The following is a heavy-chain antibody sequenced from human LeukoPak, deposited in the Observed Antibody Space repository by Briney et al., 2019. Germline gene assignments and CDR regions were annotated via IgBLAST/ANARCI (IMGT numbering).Heavy chain of an antibody. J-gene: IGHJ4*02. CDR3: ARDLVAAGTPRSV. CDR2: IKQDGSEK. CDR1: GFTFSSYW. Sequence: QSGGFLRLSCAASGFTFSSYWMSWVRQAPGKGLEWVANIKQDGSEKYYVDSVKGRFTISRDNAKNSLYLQMNSLRAEGTAVHYCARDLVAAGTPRSVWGQGTLVTVSS. D-gene: IGHD6-13*01. V-gene: IGHV3-7*01.